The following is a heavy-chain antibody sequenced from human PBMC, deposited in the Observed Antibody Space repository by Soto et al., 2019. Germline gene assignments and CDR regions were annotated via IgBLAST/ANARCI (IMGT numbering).Heavy chain of an antibody. CDR3: AREGSSGWYPWGYYYYYMDV. V-gene: IGHV1-8*01. CDR1: GYTLTSYD. J-gene: IGHJ6*03. Sequence: ASVKVSCKASGYTLTSYDINWVRQATGQGLEWMGWMNPNSGNTGYAQKFQGRVTMTRNTSISTAYMELSSLRSEDTAVYYCAREGSSGWYPWGYYYYYMDVWGKGTTVTVSS. D-gene: IGHD6-19*01. CDR2: MNPNSGNT.